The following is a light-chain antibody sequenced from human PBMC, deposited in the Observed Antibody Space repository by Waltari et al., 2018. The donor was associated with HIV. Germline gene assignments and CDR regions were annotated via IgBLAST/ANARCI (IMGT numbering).Light chain of an antibody. CDR2: DHN. CDR1: TGGIASNY. V-gene: IGLV6-57*04. Sequence: FLLTQPLSVSESPGKTVTISCTRTTGGIASNYVHSYQHRPGSVPTTVIYDHNQRPSGVPDRFSGSIDSSSNSASLTISGLKTEDEADYYCQSYDNWSYVFGTGTKVTVL. J-gene: IGLJ1*01. CDR3: QSYDNWSYV.